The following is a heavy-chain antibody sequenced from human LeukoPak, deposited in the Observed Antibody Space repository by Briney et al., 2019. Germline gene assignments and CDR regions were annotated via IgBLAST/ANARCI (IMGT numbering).Heavy chain of an antibody. CDR2: IWYDGSNK. D-gene: IGHD3-10*01. CDR1: GFTFSSYG. Sequence: GGSLRLSCAASGFTFSSYGMHWVRQAPGKGLEWVAVIWYDGSNKYYADSVKGRFTISRDNSKNTLYLQMNSLRAEDTAVYYCARASHQITMVRGVSRGDAFDIWGQGTMVTVSS. J-gene: IGHJ3*02. CDR3: ARASHQITMVRGVSRGDAFDI. V-gene: IGHV3-33*01.